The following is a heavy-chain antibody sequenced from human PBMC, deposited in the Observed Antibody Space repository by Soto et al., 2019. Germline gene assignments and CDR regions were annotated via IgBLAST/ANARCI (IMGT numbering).Heavy chain of an antibody. Sequence: GGSLRLSCAASGFTVSSNYMSWVRQAPGKGLEWVSAIYSGGTTYYADSVKGRFTISRDNSKNTLYLQMNSLRGEDTAVYYCARDPLGGYNWNDWGQGTLVTVSS. D-gene: IGHD1-1*01. CDR1: GFTVSSNY. CDR3: ARDPLGGYNWND. J-gene: IGHJ4*02. CDR2: IYSGGTT. V-gene: IGHV3-66*01.